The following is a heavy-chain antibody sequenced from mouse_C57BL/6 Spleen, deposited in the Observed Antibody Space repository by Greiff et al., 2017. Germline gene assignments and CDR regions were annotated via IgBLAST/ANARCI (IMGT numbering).Heavy chain of an antibody. J-gene: IGHJ2*01. V-gene: IGHV5-4*01. CDR1: GFTFSSYA. Sequence: EVHLVESGGGLVKPGGSLKLSCAASGFTFSSYAMSWVRQTPEKRLEWVATISDGGSYTYYPDNVKGRFTISRDNAKNNLYLQMSHLKSEDTAMYYCARGGGRVFDYWGQGTTLTVSS. CDR2: ISDGGSYT. D-gene: IGHD3-3*01. CDR3: ARGGGRVFDY.